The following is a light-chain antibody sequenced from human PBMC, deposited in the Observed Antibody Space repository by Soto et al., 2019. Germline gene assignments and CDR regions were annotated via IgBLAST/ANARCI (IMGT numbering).Light chain of an antibody. V-gene: IGLV2-14*01. CDR3: NSFTTSYTYV. J-gene: IGLJ1*01. Sequence: QSALTQPASVSGSPGQSITISCTGTVSDVGSYNSVSWYQQHPGKAPKLMIYEVSHRPSGVSNRFSGSKSGNTASLTISGLQAEDEADYYCNSFTTSYTYVFGTGTKLTVL. CDR1: VSDVGSYNS. CDR2: EVS.